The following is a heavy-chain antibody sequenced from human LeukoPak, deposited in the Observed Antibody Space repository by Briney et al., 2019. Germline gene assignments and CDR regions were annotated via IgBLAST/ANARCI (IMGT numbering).Heavy chain of an antibody. CDR1: GASISGYY. CDR3: ARQGPLTTAVTTRTNPFDY. D-gene: IGHD4-11*01. V-gene: IGHV4-59*08. J-gene: IGHJ4*02. Sequence: PSETLSLTCTVSGASISGYYWTWIRQPPGKRLEWIAYIYYTGSTNYNPSLKSRVTISVDTSKNQFSLKLNSVTAADTAVYYCARQGPLTTAVTTRTNPFDYWGQGTLVTVSS. CDR2: IYYTGST.